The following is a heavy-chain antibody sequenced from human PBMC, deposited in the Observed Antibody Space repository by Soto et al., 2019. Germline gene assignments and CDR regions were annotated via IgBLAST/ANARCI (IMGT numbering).Heavy chain of an antibody. Sequence: PVGSLRLSCAASGFSFSNFAMHWVRQAPGKGLEWVAFISYDGSDKYYADSVKGRFTISRDNSNNTLYLQMNSLRAEDTVVYYCAREAGYSGSSAFDYWGQGTLVTSPQ. D-gene: IGHD6-6*01. CDR1: GFSFSNFA. CDR3: AREAGYSGSSAFDY. V-gene: IGHV3-30-3*01. CDR2: ISYDGSDK. J-gene: IGHJ4*02.